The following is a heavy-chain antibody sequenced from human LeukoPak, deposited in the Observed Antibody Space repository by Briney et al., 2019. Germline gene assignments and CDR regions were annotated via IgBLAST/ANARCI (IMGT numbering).Heavy chain of an antibody. Sequence: KPSETLSLSCSASGGSINNYYWTWIRQPPGKGLEWIGYIYYSGSTNYNPSLKNRVTISVDTSNNQFSLKLTSLTAADTAVYYCAREKWGGHYMEVWGKGTTVTVSS. CDR3: AREKWGGHYMEV. CDR2: IYYSGST. CDR1: GGSINNYY. J-gene: IGHJ6*03. D-gene: IGHD1-26*01. V-gene: IGHV4-59*01.